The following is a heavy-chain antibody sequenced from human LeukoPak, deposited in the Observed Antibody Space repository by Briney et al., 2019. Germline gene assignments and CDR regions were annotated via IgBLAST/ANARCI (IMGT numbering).Heavy chain of an antibody. Sequence: GGSLRLSCAASGFTFSSYSMNWVRQAPGKGLEWVANIKQDGSEKYYADSVKGRFTISRDNAKNSLFLQMNSLRAEDTAVYYCARRISGIDAFDIWGQGTMVTVSS. V-gene: IGHV3-7*01. CDR1: GFTFSSYS. CDR2: IKQDGSEK. D-gene: IGHD3-3*02. CDR3: ARRISGIDAFDI. J-gene: IGHJ3*02.